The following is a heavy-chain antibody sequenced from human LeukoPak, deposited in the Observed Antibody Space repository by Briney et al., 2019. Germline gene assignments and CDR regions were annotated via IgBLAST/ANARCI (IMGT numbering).Heavy chain of an antibody. CDR2: TKQDGSEK. D-gene: IGHD3-22*01. CDR3: ARVYGVYYDSTGYYSG. V-gene: IGHV3-7*01. Sequence: GGSLRLSCTASGFTFSSYWMNWVRQAPGKGLEWVANTKQDGSEKKYVDSVKGRFTISRDNAKNSLYLQMNSLRAEDTAVYYCARVYGVYYDSTGYYSGWGQGTLVTVPS. J-gene: IGHJ4*02. CDR1: GFTFSSYW.